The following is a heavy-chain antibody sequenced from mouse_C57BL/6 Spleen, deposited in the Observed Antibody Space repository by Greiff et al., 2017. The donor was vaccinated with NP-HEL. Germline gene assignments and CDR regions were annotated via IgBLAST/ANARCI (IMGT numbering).Heavy chain of an antibody. CDR3: ARSGLGYHPPYAMDY. J-gene: IGHJ4*01. CDR2: IYPGSGNT. CDR1: GYTFTSYY. D-gene: IGHD2-2*01. Sequence: QVQLQQPGAELVKPGASVKLSCKASGYTFTSYYIHWVKQRPGQGLEWIGWIYPGSGNTKYNEKFKGKATLTADTSSSTAYMQLSSLTSEDSAVYYCARSGLGYHPPYAMDYWGQGTSVTVSS. V-gene: IGHV1-66*01.